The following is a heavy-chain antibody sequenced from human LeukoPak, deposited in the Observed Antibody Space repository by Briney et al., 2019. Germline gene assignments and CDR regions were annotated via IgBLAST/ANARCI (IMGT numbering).Heavy chain of an antibody. Sequence: GGSLRLSCAVSGITLSNYGMSWVRQAPGKGLEWVSGISGSGGNTYYADSVKGRFTISRDNSKNTLYLQMNSLRAKDTAVYFCAKRGVVIRVILGGFHKEAYYFDSWGQGALVTVSS. J-gene: IGHJ4*02. CDR2: ISGSGGNT. CDR3: AKRGVVIRVILGGFHKEAYYFDS. D-gene: IGHD3-22*01. V-gene: IGHV3-23*01. CDR1: GITLSNYG.